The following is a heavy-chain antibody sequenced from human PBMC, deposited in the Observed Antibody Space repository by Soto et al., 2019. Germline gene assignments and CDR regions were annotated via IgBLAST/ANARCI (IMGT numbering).Heavy chain of an antibody. J-gene: IGHJ4*02. V-gene: IGHV3-23*01. CDR2: ISGAGGVT. Sequence: EVQLLESGGGLVQPGGSLRLSCAVSGFTFSNYAMTWVRQAPGKGPEWVSSISGAGGVTHYADSVRGRFTISRDNSKNTLYLQMNSLRAEDPAVYYCAKDKSRGVTVTPDYWGQGTLVTVSS. CDR1: GFTFSNYA. CDR3: AKDKSRGVTVTPDY. D-gene: IGHD4-17*01.